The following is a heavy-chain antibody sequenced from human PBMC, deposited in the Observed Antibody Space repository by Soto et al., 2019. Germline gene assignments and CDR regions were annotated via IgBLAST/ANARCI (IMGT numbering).Heavy chain of an antibody. CDR3: AKTMGGEIDSPRNGYCSGGSCYIYHHDAFDI. V-gene: IGHV3-23*01. J-gene: IGHJ3*02. Sequence: GGSLRLSCAASGFTFSSYAMSWVRQAPGKGLEWVSAISGSGGSTYYADSVKGRFTISRDNSKNTLYLQMNSLRAEDTAVYYCAKTMGGEIDSPRNGYCSGGSCYIYHHDAFDIWGQGTMVTVSS. D-gene: IGHD2-15*01. CDR2: ISGSGGST. CDR1: GFTFSSYA.